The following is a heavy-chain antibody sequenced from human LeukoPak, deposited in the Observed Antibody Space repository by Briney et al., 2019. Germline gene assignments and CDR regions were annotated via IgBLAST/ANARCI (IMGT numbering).Heavy chain of an antibody. CDR3: ARNVVVPAAIYYYYYYMDV. D-gene: IGHD2-2*01. J-gene: IGHJ6*03. V-gene: IGHV3-30*01. CDR2: ISYDGSNK. Sequence: GGSLRLSCAASGFTFSSYAMHWVRQAPGKGVEWVAVISYDGSNKYYADSVKGRFTISRDNSKDTLYLQMNSLRAEDTAVYYCARNVVVPAAIYYYYYYMDVWGKGTTVTVSS. CDR1: GFTFSSYA.